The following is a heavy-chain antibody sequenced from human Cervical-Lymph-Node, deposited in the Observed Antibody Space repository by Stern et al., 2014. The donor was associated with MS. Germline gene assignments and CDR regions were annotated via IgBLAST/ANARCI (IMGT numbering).Heavy chain of an antibody. D-gene: IGHD3-10*01. V-gene: IGHV3-30*18. CDR1: GYTFSHYG. CDR3: AKVGAEGGMDV. CDR2: ISNDGNNK. Sequence: VQLVQSGGGVVQPGRSLRLSCAASGYTFSHYGMHWVRKAPGKGLEWVALISNDGNNKYYAESVKGRFTVSRDSSMNTVYLQMNSLSGEDTAVYYCAKVGAEGGMDVWGQGTTVTVSS. J-gene: IGHJ6*02.